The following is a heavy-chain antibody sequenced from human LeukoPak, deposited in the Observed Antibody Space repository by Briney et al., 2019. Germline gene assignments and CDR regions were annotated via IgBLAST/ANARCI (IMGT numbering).Heavy chain of an antibody. CDR1: GFTVSSNY. V-gene: IGHV3-53*01. D-gene: IGHD3-16*01. Sequence: GGSLRLSCAASGFTVSSNYMSWVRQAPGKGLEWVSVIYSGGSTYYADSVKGRFTISRDNSKNTLYLQMNSLRAEDTAVYYCARWMNDYVWGSYGYYFDYWGQGTLVTVSS. CDR2: IYSGGST. CDR3: ARWMNDYVWGSYGYYFDY. J-gene: IGHJ4*02.